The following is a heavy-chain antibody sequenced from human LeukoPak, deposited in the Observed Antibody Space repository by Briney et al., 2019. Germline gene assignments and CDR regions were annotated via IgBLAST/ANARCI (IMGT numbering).Heavy chain of an antibody. CDR2: IYYSRST. CDR3: ARAGSGYYPESSFDY. V-gene: IGHV4-59*01. J-gene: IGHJ4*02. CDR1: GGSNISYS. D-gene: IGHD3-3*01. Sequence: SETLSLTCTVPGGSNISYSWSWIRQPPGKVLDWIGYIYYSRSTNYNPSLKSRVTISVDTSKNQFSLKLSSVSASDTAVYYCARAGSGYYPESSFDYWGQGTLVTVSS.